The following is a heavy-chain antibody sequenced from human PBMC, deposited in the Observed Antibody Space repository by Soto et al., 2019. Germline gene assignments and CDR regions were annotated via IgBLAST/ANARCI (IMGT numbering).Heavy chain of an antibody. D-gene: IGHD6-13*01. V-gene: IGHV3-23*01. Sequence: PGGSLRLCWAASGFTFSRHAMRGVRPAPGRGLEWVSTLSAFDNTYYADSVKGRFIISRDISKNTLSLQMNSLRVDDTAVYYCAKDPRAYSTNMGYYFDYWGQGSLVTVSS. CDR3: AKDPRAYSTNMGYYFDY. CDR2: LSAFDNT. J-gene: IGHJ4*02. CDR1: GFTFSRHA.